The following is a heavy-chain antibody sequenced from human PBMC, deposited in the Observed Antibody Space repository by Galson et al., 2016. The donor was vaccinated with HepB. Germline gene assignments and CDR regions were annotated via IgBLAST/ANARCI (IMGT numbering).Heavy chain of an antibody. CDR3: ARSKAGYGLGSHPD. D-gene: IGHD3-10*01. CDR1: GFSFNNYV. Sequence: SLRLSCAASGFSFNNYVMHWVRQAPGKGLEWVAVIWDDGSNKYYADSVKGRFTISRDNSKNTLYLQMNSLRAEDTALYYCARSKAGYGLGSHPDWGRGTLVTVSS. CDR2: IWDDGSNK. J-gene: IGHJ4*02. V-gene: IGHV3-33*01.